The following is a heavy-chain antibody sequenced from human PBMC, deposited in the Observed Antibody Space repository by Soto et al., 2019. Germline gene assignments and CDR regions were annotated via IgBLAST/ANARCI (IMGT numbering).Heavy chain of an antibody. J-gene: IGHJ6*02. CDR2: IYYSGST. Sequence: SETLSLTCTVSGGSISSGGYYWSWIRQHPGKGLEWIGYIYYSGSTYYNPSLKSRVTISVDTSKNQFSLKLSSVTAADTAVCYCARARDFWSGPYYYYGMDVWGQGTTVTVSS. D-gene: IGHD3-3*01. CDR1: GGSISSGGYY. CDR3: ARARDFWSGPYYYYGMDV. V-gene: IGHV4-31*03.